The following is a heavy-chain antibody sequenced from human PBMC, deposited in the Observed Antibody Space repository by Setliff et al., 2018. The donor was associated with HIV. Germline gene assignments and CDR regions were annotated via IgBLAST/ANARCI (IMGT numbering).Heavy chain of an antibody. Sequence: GASVKVSCKIYGYTLSELSMHWVRQAPGKGLEWMGYFDPQDGETVYAQKFQGRVTLTEDTSTGTAYMELSGLRSEDTAVYYCARDLLAVANTYYYYYMDVWGKGTTVTVSS. CDR1: GYTLSELS. CDR3: ARDLLAVANTYYYYYMDV. V-gene: IGHV1-24*01. D-gene: IGHD6-19*01. CDR2: FDPQDGET. J-gene: IGHJ6*03.